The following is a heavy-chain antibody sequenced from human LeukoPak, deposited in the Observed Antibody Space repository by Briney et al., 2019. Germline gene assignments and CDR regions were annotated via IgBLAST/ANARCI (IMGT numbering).Heavy chain of an antibody. CDR2: IYKSGST. D-gene: IGHD5-18*01. CDR3: ARHRGYSYGYVDY. J-gene: IGHJ4*02. V-gene: IGHV4-39*01. Sequence: SETLSLTCTVSGGSISSSGYYWGWIRQPPGKGLEWIGNIYKSGSTYYNPSLKSRVTISVDTSKNQFSLQLSSVTAADTAVYYCARHRGYSYGYVDYWDQGTLVTVSS. CDR1: GGSISSSGYY.